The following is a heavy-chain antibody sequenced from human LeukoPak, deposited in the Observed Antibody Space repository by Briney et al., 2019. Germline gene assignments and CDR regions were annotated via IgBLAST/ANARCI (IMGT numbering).Heavy chain of an antibody. CDR2: INHSGST. V-gene: IGHV4-34*01. D-gene: IGHD2-2*02. CDR1: GGSFSGYY. CDR3: AGRRAPGYCSSTSCYTGLVHYYYYGMNV. J-gene: IGHJ6*02. Sequence: SGTLSLTCAVYGGSFSGYYWSWIRQPPGKGLEWIGEINHSGSTNYNPSLKSRVTISVDTSKSQFSLKLSSVTAADTAVYYCAGRRAPGYCSSTSCYTGLVHYYYYGMNVWGQGTTVTVSS.